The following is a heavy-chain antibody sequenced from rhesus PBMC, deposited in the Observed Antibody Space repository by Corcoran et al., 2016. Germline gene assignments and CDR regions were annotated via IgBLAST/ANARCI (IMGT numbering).Heavy chain of an antibody. V-gene: IGHV1-180*01. CDR3: TGDKSGGFDS. J-gene: IGHJ4*01. Sequence: QVQLVQSGGEIKQPGASVKLSCKASGYSFTSHYIHWVRQAPGQGLEWNGQISPYTVNQHSAQTVQGRVTITPDTSTSTAYMALSSLGSEDTAVYYCTGDKSGGFDSWGQGVLVIVSS. CDR1: GYSFTSHY. CDR2: ISPYTVNQ.